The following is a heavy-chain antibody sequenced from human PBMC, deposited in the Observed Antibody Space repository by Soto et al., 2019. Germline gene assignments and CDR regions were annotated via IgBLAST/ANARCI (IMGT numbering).Heavy chain of an antibody. CDR3: ARDHIIPAVGTLDY. Sequence: SVKVSCKATGYTFSNYGISWVRQVPIQGLEWMGWISVYKGKANYSQKFQGRVIMTTDTSTSTAYMELRTLRSDDTAVYYCARDHIIPAVGTLDYWGQGTLVTVPS. D-gene: IGHD6-13*01. CDR2: ISVYKGKA. J-gene: IGHJ4*02. CDR1: GYTFSNYG. V-gene: IGHV1-18*01.